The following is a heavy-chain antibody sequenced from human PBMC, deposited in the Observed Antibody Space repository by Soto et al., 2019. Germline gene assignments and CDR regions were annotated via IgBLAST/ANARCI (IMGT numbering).Heavy chain of an antibody. V-gene: IGHV1-69*15. CDR2: IIPIFGTR. Sequence: QVQLVQSGAEVKKPGSSVKVSCKASGGTFSNYAITWVRQAPGQGLEWLGRIIPIFGTRDYAQKFQGRVTSTAXXXAXXAYMELSSLRSDDTAVYYCAKDGGREGYFGNWFDPWGQGTLVTVSS. J-gene: IGHJ5*02. D-gene: IGHD2-15*01. CDR1: GGTFSNYA. CDR3: AKDGGREGYFGNWFDP.